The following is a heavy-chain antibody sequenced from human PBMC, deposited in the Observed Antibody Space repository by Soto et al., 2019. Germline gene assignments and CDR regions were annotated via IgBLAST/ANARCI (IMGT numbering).Heavy chain of an antibody. CDR2: IAQHGSNA. D-gene: IGHD2-15*01. CDR1: GFTFRNHA. Sequence: QVQLVESAGRVVHPGGSLRFACAASGFTFRNHAMHWVRQAPGKGLECLAVIAQHGSNAFYRDSVKGRFTVSRDNSKNTLYLYMNSLRSEDTGVYYCARGDREDILVVVGARPGEYGSDIWGQGTTVIVSS. CDR3: ARGDREDILVVVGARPGEYGSDI. V-gene: IGHV3-30-3*01. J-gene: IGHJ6*02.